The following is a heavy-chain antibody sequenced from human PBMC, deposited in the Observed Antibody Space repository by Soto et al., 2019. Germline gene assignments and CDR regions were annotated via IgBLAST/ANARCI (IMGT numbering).Heavy chain of an antibody. D-gene: IGHD3-3*01. CDR2: IYYSGST. Sequence: SETLSLTCTVSGGSISSGGYYWSWIRQHPGKGLEWIGYIYYSGSTYYNPSLKSRVTISVDTSKNQFSLKLSSVTAADTAVYYCATDFDDFWSGYHPVWGKGTTVTVSS. CDR3: ATDFDDFWSGYHPV. J-gene: IGHJ6*04. CDR1: GGSISSGGYY. V-gene: IGHV4-31*03.